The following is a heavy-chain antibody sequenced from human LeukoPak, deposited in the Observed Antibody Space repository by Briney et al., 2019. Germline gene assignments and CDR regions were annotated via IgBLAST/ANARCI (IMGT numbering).Heavy chain of an antibody. CDR2: IYYGGST. V-gene: IGHV4-59*01. J-gene: IGHJ4*02. CDR3: ARLYSSSLGRVFDY. Sequence: PSETLSLTCTVSGGSISSYYWSWIRQPPGKGLEWIGYIYYGGSTNYSPSLESRVTISVDTSKNQFSLKLSSVTAADTAVYYCARLYSSSLGRVFDYWGQGTLVTVSS. CDR1: GGSISSYY. D-gene: IGHD6-13*01.